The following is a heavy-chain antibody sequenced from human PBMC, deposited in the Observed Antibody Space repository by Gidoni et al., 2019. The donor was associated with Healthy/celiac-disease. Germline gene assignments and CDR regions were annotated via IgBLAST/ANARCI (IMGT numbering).Heavy chain of an antibody. J-gene: IGHJ4*02. CDR2: IKQDGSEK. CDR3: ARAARIADAGVDD. Sequence: VQLVEFGAGVVQPGGSLSLSGDASGFTFSSYLMSWVRKAPGMGLEWVANIKQDGSEKYYVDSGKGRFTISGDNAKNSLYLQMNSLRAEDTAVYYCARAARIADAGVDDWGQGTLVTVSS. D-gene: IGHD6-13*01. CDR1: GFTFSSYL. V-gene: IGHV3-7*01.